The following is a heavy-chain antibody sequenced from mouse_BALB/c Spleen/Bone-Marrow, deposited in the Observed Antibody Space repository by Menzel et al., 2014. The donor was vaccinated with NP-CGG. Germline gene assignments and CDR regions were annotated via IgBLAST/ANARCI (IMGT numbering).Heavy chain of an antibody. Sequence: VQLKESGAELVKPGASVKLSCTASGFNIKDTYMHWVKQRPEQGLEWIGRIDPANGNTKYDPKFQGKATITADTSSNTAYLQLSSLTSEDTAVYYCARWLLPYGLDHRGQAPSVTVPP. V-gene: IGHV14-3*02. CDR3: ARWLLPYGLDH. D-gene: IGHD2-3*01. CDR1: GFNIKDTY. CDR2: IDPANGNT. J-gene: IGHJ4*01.